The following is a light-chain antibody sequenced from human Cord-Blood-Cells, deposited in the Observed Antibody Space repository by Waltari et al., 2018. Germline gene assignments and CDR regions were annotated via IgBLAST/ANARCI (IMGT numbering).Light chain of an antibody. CDR2: KAS. J-gene: IGKJ1*01. V-gene: IGKV1-5*03. CDR3: QQYGT. Sequence: IQMTQSPSTLSASVGDRVTITCRASQSISSWLAWYQQKPGKAPKLLIYKASSLESGVPSRFSGSGSGTEFTLTISSLQPDDFATYYCQQYGTFGQGTKVEIK. CDR1: QSISSW.